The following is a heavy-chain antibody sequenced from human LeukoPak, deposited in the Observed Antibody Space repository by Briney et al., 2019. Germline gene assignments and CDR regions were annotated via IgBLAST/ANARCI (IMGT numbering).Heavy chain of an antibody. CDR2: ISYDGSNK. CDR3: ARDSSGSYYFLDY. D-gene: IGHD1-26*01. V-gene: IGHV3-30*04. Sequence: GGSLRLSCAASGFTFSSYAMHWVRQAPGKGLEWVAVISYDGSNKYYADSVKGRFTISRDNSKNTLCLQMNSLRAEDTAVYYWARDSSGSYYFLDYWGQGTLVTVSS. CDR1: GFTFSSYA. J-gene: IGHJ4*02.